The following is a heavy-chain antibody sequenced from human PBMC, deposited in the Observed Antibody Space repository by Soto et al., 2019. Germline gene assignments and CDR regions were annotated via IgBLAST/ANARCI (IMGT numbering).Heavy chain of an antibody. J-gene: IGHJ3*02. CDR3: ERALQQLPPYDAFDI. V-gene: IGHV1-18*01. CDR1: GDTFTIYG. D-gene: IGHD4-4*01. CDR2: ISAYNGNT. Sequence: GASVEVSCKSSGDTFTIYGIICVRQAPGQGLEWMGWISAYNGNTNYAQKLQGRVTMTTDTSTSTAYMELRSLRSDDTAVYYCERALQQLPPYDAFDIWGQGTMVTVSS.